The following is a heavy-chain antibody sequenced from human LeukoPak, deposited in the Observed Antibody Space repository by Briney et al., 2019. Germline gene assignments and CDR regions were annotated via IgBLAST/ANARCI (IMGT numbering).Heavy chain of an antibody. J-gene: IGHJ4*01. D-gene: IGHD3-10*01. CDR1: GFVFSDYG. CDR3: AKDQGVVGSYDY. Sequence: GGSLRLSCAASGFVFSDYGMHWVRQAPGKGLEWVAFIQYDDSIEYYADSAKGRFTISRDNSKNTLYLQMNSLRGDDTAVYYCAKDQGVVGSYDYWGHGTLVTVSS. V-gene: IGHV3-30*02. CDR2: IQYDDSIE.